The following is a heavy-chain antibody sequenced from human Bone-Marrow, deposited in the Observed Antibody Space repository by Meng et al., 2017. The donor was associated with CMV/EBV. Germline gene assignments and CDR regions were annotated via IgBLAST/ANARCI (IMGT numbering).Heavy chain of an antibody. CDR1: GYTFTGYY. Sequence: ASVKVSCKASGYTFTGYYMHWVRQAPGQGLEWMGWINPNSGGTNYAQKFQGRVTMTRDTSISTAYMELSRMRSDDTAVYYCARDRRLINRGYCSSTSCKDTFDIWGEGRMVTVSS. J-gene: IGHJ3*02. CDR2: INPNSGGT. D-gene: IGHD2-2*01. V-gene: IGHV1-2*02. CDR3: ARDRRLINRGYCSSTSCKDTFDI.